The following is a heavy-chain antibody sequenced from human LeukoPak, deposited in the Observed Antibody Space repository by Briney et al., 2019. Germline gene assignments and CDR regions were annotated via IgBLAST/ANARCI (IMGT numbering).Heavy chain of an antibody. CDR3: ARDSTYYYDSSCYSVDY. CDR1: GGSISSSSYC. CDR2: IYYSGST. J-gene: IGHJ4*02. Sequence: SSETLSLTCTVSGGSISSSSYCWGWLREPPGKGLEWIGSIYYSGSTYYNQSLKSRVTISVDTSKNQFSLKLSSVTAADTAVYYCARDSTYYYDSSCYSVDYWGQGTLVTVSS. V-gene: IGHV4-39*07. D-gene: IGHD3-22*01.